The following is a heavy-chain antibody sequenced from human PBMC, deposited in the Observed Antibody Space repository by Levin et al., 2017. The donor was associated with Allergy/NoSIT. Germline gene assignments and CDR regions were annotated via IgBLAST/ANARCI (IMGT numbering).Heavy chain of an antibody. D-gene: IGHD2/OR15-2a*01. CDR2: ISAYNGNT. CDR3: ARDFDARGWFDP. Sequence: PGESLKISCKASGYTFTSYGISWVRQAPGQGLEWMGWISAYNGNTNYAQKLQGRVTMTTDTSTSTAYMELRSLRSDDTAVYYCARDFDARGWFDPWGQGTLVTVSS. V-gene: IGHV1-18*01. J-gene: IGHJ5*02. CDR1: GYTFTSYG.